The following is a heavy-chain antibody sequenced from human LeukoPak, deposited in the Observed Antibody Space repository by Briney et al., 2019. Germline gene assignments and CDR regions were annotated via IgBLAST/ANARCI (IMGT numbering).Heavy chain of an antibody. CDR1: GGSISSHY. J-gene: IGHJ4*02. CDR2: IYYSGST. Sequence: SETLSLTCTVSGGSISSHYWSWIRQPPGKGLEWIGYIYYSGSTNYNPSLKSRVIISVDTSKNQFSLKLSSVTAADTAVYYCARGSHYDFNLLDYWGQGTLVTVSS. CDR3: ARGSHYDFNLLDY. V-gene: IGHV4-59*11. D-gene: IGHD3-3*01.